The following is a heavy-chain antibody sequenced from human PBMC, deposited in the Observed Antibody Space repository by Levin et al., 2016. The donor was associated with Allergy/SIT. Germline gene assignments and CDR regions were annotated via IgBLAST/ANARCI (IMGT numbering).Heavy chain of an antibody. CDR3: ASPSGILSSSWHSTDTYAFDI. CDR1: GYSFTSYW. J-gene: IGHJ3*02. Sequence: GESLKISCKGSGYSFTSYWIGWVRQMPGKGLEWMGIIYPGDSDTRYSPSFQGQVTISADKSISTAYLQWSSLKASDTAMYYCASPSGILSSSWHSTDTYAFDIWGQGTMVTVSS. CDR2: IYPGDSDT. V-gene: IGHV5-51*01. D-gene: IGHD6-13*01.